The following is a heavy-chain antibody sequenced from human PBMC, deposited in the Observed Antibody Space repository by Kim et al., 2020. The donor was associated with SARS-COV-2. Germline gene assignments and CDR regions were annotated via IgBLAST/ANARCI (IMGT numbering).Heavy chain of an antibody. CDR2: ISSNGGST. Sequence: GGSLRLSCAASGFTFSSYAMHWVRQAPGKGLEYVSAISSNGGSTYYANSVKGRFTISRDNSKNTLYLQMGSLRAEDMAVYYCARASRGYSYGYVDYYSGQRALVTLSS. V-gene: IGHV3-64*01. CDR3: ARASRGYSYGYVDYY. D-gene: IGHD5-18*01. CDR1: GFTFSSYA. J-gene: IGHJ4*02.